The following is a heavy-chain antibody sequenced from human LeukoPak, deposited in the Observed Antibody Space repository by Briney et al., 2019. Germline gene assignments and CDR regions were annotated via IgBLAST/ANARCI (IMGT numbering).Heavy chain of an antibody. CDR2: INTNTGNP. CDR3: ARGYIYGYGHQYGMDV. J-gene: IGHJ6*04. CDR1: GYSFSNYG. V-gene: IGHV7-4-1*02. D-gene: IGHD5-18*01. Sequence: ASVMVSCKTSGYSFSNYGISWVRQAPGQGLEWMGWINTNTGNPTYAQGFTGRFVFSLDTSVSTTYLQISSLKAEDTAVYYCARGYIYGYGHQYGMDVWGKGTTVTVSS.